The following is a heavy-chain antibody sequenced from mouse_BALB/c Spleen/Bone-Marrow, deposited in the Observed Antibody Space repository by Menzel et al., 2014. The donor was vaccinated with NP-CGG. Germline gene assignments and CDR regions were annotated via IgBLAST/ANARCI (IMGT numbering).Heavy chain of an antibody. CDR2: INTNGGEI. V-gene: IGHV5-6-3*01. J-gene: IGHJ3*01. CDR1: GFTFSNYG. CDR3: ARGDDYVSWFAY. Sequence: EVQLVESGGGLVQPGGSLKLSCAASGFTFSNYGMSWVRQTPDKRLEFVATINTNGGEIYYPDSVKGRFTIPRDNAKNTLYLQMRSLKSEDTAMYYCARGDDYVSWFAYWGQGTLVTVSA. D-gene: IGHD2-4*01.